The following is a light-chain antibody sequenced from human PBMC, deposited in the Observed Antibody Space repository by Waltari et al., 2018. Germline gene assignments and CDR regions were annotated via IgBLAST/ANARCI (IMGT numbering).Light chain of an antibody. J-gene: IGLJ3*02. CDR3: QSYDSSLTVVV. CDR1: RSNIGTNYV. V-gene: IGLV1-40*01. CDR2: GTS. Sequence: QSVLTQSPSVSRAPGQGVTISCTGSRSNIGTNYVHWYQQLPGAAPKLLIYGTSNRPSGVPDRFSGSKSGTSASLAITGLQAEDEADYFCQSYDSSLTVVVFGGRTKLTVL.